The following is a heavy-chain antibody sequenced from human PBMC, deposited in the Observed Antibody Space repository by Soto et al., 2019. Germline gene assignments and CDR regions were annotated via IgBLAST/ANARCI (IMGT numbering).Heavy chain of an antibody. D-gene: IGHD2-2*02. CDR3: ASVAQYCSSTSCYTNYYYYMDV. Sequence: GSLRLSCAASGFTFSSYSMNWVRQAPGKGLEWVSYISSSSSTIYYADSVKGRFTISRDNAKNSLYLQMNSLRAEDTAVYYCASVAQYCSSTSCYTNYYYYMDVWGKGTTVTVSS. CDR2: ISSSSSTI. CDR1: GFTFSSYS. V-gene: IGHV3-48*01. J-gene: IGHJ6*03.